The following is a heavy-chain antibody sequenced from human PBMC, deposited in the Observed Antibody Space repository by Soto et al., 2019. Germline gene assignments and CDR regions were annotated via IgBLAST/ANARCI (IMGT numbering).Heavy chain of an antibody. CDR3: ARTGGYSLGTPFDY. CDR1: GASISSSNYY. J-gene: IGHJ4*02. D-gene: IGHD3-16*01. Sequence: SETLSLTCTVSGASISSSNYYWGWIRQPPGKGLEWIGSIYYSGNTYYNPSLKSRVTISVDTSKNHFSLRLSSVTAADTSIYYCARTGGYSLGTPFDYWGQGTLVTVSS. V-gene: IGHV4-39*02. CDR2: IYYSGNT.